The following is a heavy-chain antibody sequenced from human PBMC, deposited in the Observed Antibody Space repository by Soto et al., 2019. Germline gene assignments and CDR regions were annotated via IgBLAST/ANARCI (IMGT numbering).Heavy chain of an antibody. CDR1: GDTLSTYW. CDR3: ARQGVYDSVPDAFDI. J-gene: IGHJ3*02. Sequence: EVQLVQSGAEVKKPGESLRISCKGSGDTLSTYWITWVRQMPGKGLEWMGRHDPSDSYTNYSPSFQGHVTISVDKSISTAYLQWSSLKASDTAMYYCARQGVYDSVPDAFDIWGQGTMVTVSS. CDR2: HDPSDSYT. V-gene: IGHV5-10-1*03. D-gene: IGHD5-12*01.